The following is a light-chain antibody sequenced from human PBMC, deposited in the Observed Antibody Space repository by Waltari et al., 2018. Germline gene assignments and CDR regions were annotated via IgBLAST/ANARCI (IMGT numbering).Light chain of an antibody. V-gene: IGLV2-14*03. J-gene: IGLJ1*01. Sequence: QSALTQPASVSGSPGQSITISCTGTSRAVGDYDWVSWYQHHPGKAPKFVIFDVSYRPSGVSNRFSGSTSGNTSSLTISGLQAEDEADYYCTSYTSRHSLVFGTGTKVTVL. CDR3: TSYTSRHSLV. CDR1: SRAVGDYDW. CDR2: DVS.